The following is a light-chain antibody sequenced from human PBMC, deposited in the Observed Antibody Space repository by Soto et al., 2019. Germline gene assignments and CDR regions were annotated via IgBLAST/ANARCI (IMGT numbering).Light chain of an antibody. CDR3: QQYYSYPRT. CDR2: AAS. Sequence: AIRMTQSPSSFSASTGDRVTITCLASQGISSYLAWYQQKPRKAPKLLIYAASTLQSGVPSRFSGSGSGTDFTLTISCLQSEDFATYYCQQYYSYPRTFGQGTKVEIK. CDR1: QGISSY. V-gene: IGKV1-8*01. J-gene: IGKJ1*01.